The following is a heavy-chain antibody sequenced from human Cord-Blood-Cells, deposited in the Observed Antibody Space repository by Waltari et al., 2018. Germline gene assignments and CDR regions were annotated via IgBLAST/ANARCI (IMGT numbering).Heavy chain of an antibody. D-gene: IGHD6-13*01. CDR3: ANLIAAADRDFDY. J-gene: IGHJ4*02. Sequence: QVQLVQSGAEVKKPGSSVTVSCKASGGTFSSYAISWVRQAPGQELEWMGGIIPIFGTANYAQKFQGRVTITADESTSTAYMELSSLRSEDTAVYYCANLIAAADRDFDYWGQGTLVTVSS. CDR2: IIPIFGTA. CDR1: GGTFSSYA. V-gene: IGHV1-69*19.